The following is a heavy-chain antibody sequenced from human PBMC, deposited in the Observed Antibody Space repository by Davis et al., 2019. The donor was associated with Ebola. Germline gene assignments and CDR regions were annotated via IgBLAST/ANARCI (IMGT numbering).Heavy chain of an antibody. D-gene: IGHD2-8*01. CDR3: ARGHGFTNGVCYLYNWFDP. Sequence: ASVKVSCKASGYTFTSYGISWVRQAPGQGLEWMGWISAYNGNTNYAQKLQGRVTMTTDTSTSTAYMELRSLRSDDTAVYYCARGHGFTNGVCYLYNWFDPWGQGTLVTVSS. CDR2: ISAYNGNT. CDR1: GYTFTSYG. V-gene: IGHV1-18*04. J-gene: IGHJ5*02.